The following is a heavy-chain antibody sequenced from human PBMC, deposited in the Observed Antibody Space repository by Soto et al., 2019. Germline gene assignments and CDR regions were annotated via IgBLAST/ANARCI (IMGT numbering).Heavy chain of an antibody. Sequence: ASVKVSCKASGYTFTAYYIHWVRPAPGQGLEWMGWFNPKSGGANYAQSFQGRVTLTRDTSISTVYMELSGLTSDDTAVYSCARASDATTSWFVYWGQGTLVTVSS. CDR3: ARASDATTSWFVY. V-gene: IGHV1-2*02. CDR1: GYTFTAYY. D-gene: IGHD1-26*01. J-gene: IGHJ4*02. CDR2: FNPKSGGA.